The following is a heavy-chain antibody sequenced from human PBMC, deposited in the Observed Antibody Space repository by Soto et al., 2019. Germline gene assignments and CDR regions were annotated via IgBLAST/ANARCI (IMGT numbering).Heavy chain of an antibody. Sequence: QVQLVQSGAEVKKPGASVKVSCKASGYTFTSYGISWVRQAPGQGLEWMGWISAYNGNTNYAQKLQGRVTMTTDTSTSTAYMELRSLRSDDTVVYYCARYCISTSCYYYYGMDVWGQGTTVTVSS. D-gene: IGHD2-2*01. CDR1: GYTFTSYG. V-gene: IGHV1-18*01. CDR3: ARYCISTSCYYYYGMDV. CDR2: ISAYNGNT. J-gene: IGHJ6*02.